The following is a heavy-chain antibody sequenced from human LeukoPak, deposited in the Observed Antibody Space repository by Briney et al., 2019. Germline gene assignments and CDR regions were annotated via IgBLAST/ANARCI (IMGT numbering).Heavy chain of an antibody. CDR3: TTDFFVWPPGVYPLH. D-gene: IGHD3-3*01. V-gene: IGHV3-15*01. CDR1: GFTFSNAW. J-gene: IGHJ4*02. Sequence: GGSLRLSCAASGFTFSNAWMSWVRQAPGKGLEWVGRIKSKTDGGTTDYAAPVKGRFTISRDDSKNTLYLQMNSLKTEDTAVYYCTTDFFVWPPGVYPLHWGQGTLVTVSS. CDR2: IKSKTDGGTT.